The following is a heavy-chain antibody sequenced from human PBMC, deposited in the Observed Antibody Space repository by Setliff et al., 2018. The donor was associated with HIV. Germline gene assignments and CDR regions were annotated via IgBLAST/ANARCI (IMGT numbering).Heavy chain of an antibody. CDR1: GGSISSYY. D-gene: IGHD3-10*01. CDR3: ARETNASGSLTAYWYFDL. CDR2: IYTSGST. Sequence: KPSETLSLTCTVSGGSISSYYWSWIRQPAGKGLEWIGRIYTSGSTNYNPSLKSRVTISVDTSKNHFSLKLRSVTAADTAVYYCARETNASGSLTAYWYFDLWGRGTLVTVSS. J-gene: IGHJ2*01. V-gene: IGHV4-4*07.